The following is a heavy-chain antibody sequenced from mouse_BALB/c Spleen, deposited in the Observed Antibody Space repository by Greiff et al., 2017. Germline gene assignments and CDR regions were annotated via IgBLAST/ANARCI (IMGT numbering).Heavy chain of an antibody. Sequence: EVQVVESGPGLVKPSQSLSLTCSVTGYSITSGYYWNWIRQFPGNKLEWMGYISYDGSNNYNPSLKNRISITRDTSKNQFFLKLNSVTTEDTATYYCASGRNYWRWGQGTLVTVSA. J-gene: IGHJ3*02. CDR3: ASGRNYWR. D-gene: IGHD2-1*01. CDR1: GYSITSGYY. CDR2: ISYDGSN. V-gene: IGHV3-6*02.